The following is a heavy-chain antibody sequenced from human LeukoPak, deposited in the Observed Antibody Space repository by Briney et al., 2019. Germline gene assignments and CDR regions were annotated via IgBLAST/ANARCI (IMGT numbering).Heavy chain of an antibody. J-gene: IGHJ3*02. CDR2: ISAYNGNT. V-gene: IGHV1-18*04. D-gene: IGHD3-9*01. CDR1: GYTFTSYG. Sequence: SVKVSCKASGYTFTSYGISWVRQAPGRGLEWMGFISAYNGNTNYAQKLQGRVTLTTDTSTTTANMALSNLRSDDTAVYSCARDWNAYDILTGYYNLDSFDIWGQGTMVTVSS. CDR3: ARDWNAYDILTGYYNLDSFDI.